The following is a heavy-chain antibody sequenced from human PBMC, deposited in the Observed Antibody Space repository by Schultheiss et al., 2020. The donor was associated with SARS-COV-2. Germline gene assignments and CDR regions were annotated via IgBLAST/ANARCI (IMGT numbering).Heavy chain of an antibody. CDR3: ALPGLPRYYYYYMDV. CDR2: ISAYNGNT. V-gene: IGHV1-18*01. J-gene: IGHJ6*03. Sequence: ASVKVSCKASGYTFTSYGISWVRQAPGQGLEWMGWISAYNGNTNYAQKLQGRVTMTTDTSTSTAYMELSSLRSEDTAVYYCALPGLPRYYYYYMDVWGKGTTVTVSS. CDR1: GYTFTSYG.